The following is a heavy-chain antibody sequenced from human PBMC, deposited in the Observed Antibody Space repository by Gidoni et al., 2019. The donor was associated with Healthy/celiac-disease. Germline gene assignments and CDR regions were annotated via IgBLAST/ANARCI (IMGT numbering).Heavy chain of an antibody. J-gene: IGHJ4*02. CDR2: INANSGGT. CDR3: ARAGYCSSTSCRYYFDY. Sequence: QVQLVQAGAEVKKPGASVKVSCKASDYPVTGSYMHWVRQAPGQGLEWMGWINANSGGTNYAQKFQGWVTMTRDTSISTAYMELSRLRSDDTAVYYCARAGYCSSTSCRYYFDYWGQGTLVTVSS. CDR1: DYPVTGSY. D-gene: IGHD2-2*01. V-gene: IGHV1-2*04.